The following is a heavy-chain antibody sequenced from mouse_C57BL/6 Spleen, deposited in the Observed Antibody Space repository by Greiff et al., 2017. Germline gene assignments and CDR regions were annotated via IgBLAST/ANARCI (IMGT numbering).Heavy chain of an antibody. D-gene: IGHD3-2*02. V-gene: IGHV14-4*01. CDR2: IDPENGDT. CDR1: GFNIKDDY. CDR3: TPIDSSGSYAMDY. Sequence: EVQLQQSGAELVRPGASVKLSCTASGFNIKDDYMHWVKQRPEQGLEWIGWIDPENGDTEYASKFQGKATITADTSSNTAYLQLSSLTSEDTAVYYCTPIDSSGSYAMDYWGQGTSVTVSS. J-gene: IGHJ4*01.